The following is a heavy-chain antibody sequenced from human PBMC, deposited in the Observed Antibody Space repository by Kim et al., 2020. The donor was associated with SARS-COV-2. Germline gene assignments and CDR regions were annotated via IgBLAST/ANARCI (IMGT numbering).Heavy chain of an antibody. Sequence: GGSLRLSCAASGFTFSSYSMNWVRQAPGKGLEWVSYISSSTSTIYYADSVKGRFTISRDNAKNSLYMQMNSLRAEDTAVYYCVRVGDYYDSSGYYPLDAFDIWGQGTMVTVSS. CDR2: ISSSTSTI. CDR1: GFTFSSYS. CDR3: VRVGDYYDSSGYYPLDAFDI. V-gene: IGHV3-48*04. D-gene: IGHD3-22*01. J-gene: IGHJ3*02.